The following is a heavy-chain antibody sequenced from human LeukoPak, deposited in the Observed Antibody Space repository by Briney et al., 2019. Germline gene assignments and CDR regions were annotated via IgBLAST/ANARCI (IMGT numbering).Heavy chain of an antibody. J-gene: IGHJ4*02. CDR1: GFTFDDYA. D-gene: IGHD3-10*01. CDR3: ARAVRRTYGRSTAVYFDY. V-gene: IGHV3-9*01. CDR2: INWNSDSI. Sequence: GGSLRLSCAVSGFTFDDYAMHWVRQVPGKGLEWVSGINWNSDSIGYADSVKGRFTTSRDNAKNSLYLQMNSLRAEDTAVYYCARAVRRTYGRSTAVYFDYWGQGALVTVSS.